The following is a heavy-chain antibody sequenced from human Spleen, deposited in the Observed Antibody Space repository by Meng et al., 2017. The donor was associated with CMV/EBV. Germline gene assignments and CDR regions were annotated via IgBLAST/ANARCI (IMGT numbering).Heavy chain of an antibody. Sequence: KVSCKAYGYSFTGYSIHWVRQTPEKGLQWMGRISPNTGDTIYEENFQGRVTMTRDTSINTAYMELSSLTSDDTAVYYCGRGQQTFDPWGQGTLVTVSS. CDR2: ISPNTGDT. CDR1: GYSFTGYS. CDR3: GRGQQTFDP. D-gene: IGHD1-1*01. V-gene: IGHV1-2*06. J-gene: IGHJ5*02.